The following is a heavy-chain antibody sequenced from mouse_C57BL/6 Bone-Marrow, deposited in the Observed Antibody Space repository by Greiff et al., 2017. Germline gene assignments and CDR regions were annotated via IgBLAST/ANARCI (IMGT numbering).Heavy chain of an antibody. D-gene: IGHD2-1*01. CDR3: ARAQYGNYRR. Sequence: QVHVKQPGAELVKPGASVKLSCKASGYTFTSYWMHWVKQRPGQGLEWIGMIHPNSGSTNYNEKFKSKATLTVDKSSSTAYMQLSSLTSEDSAVYYCARAQYGNYRRWGQGTTLTVSS. V-gene: IGHV1-64*01. J-gene: IGHJ2*01. CDR2: IHPNSGST. CDR1: GYTFTSYW.